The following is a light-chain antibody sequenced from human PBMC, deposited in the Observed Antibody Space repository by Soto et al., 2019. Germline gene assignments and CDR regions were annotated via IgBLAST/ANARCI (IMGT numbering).Light chain of an antibody. V-gene: IGKV3-11*01. CDR2: GAS. J-gene: IGKJ4*01. Sequence: EVVLTQYPATLSLSPGERATLSCRASQSVGAQFAWYQQKPGQSPRLLIYGASNRASGISARFSGSGSGTDFTLTIASREPEDSAVYYCQQRNEWGSFGGGTRVEIK. CDR1: QSVGAQ. CDR3: QQRNEWGS.